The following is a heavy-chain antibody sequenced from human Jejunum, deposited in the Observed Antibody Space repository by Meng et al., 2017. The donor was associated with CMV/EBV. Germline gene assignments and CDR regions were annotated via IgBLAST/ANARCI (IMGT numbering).Heavy chain of an antibody. CDR1: GFTFSNSA. V-gene: IGHV3-23*01. Sequence: EVQWLESGGELVQPGGSLRLSCTASGFTFSNSAMSWVRQAPGKGLEWVSSIGNNGEKTYYADSLKGRFTISRDNSMNMLYLQMNSLTVDDTAVFHCVKGGWGSIVDYWGQGTLVTVSS. CDR3: VKGGWGSIVDY. D-gene: IGHD3-16*01. J-gene: IGHJ4*02. CDR2: IGNNGEKT.